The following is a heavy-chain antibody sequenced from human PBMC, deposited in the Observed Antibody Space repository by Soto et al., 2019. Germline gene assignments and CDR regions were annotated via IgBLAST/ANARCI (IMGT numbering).Heavy chain of an antibody. V-gene: IGHV3-48*02. CDR2: ISSSSSTI. J-gene: IGHJ4*02. CDR3: ARARGVVPAAMHDY. CDR1: GFTFSSYS. D-gene: IGHD2-2*01. Sequence: EVQLVESGGGLVQPGGSLRLSCAASGFTFSSYSMNWVSQAPGKGLEWVSYISSSSSTIYYADSVKGRFTISRDNAKNSLYLQMNSLRDEDTAVYYCARARGVVPAAMHDYWGQGTLVTVSS.